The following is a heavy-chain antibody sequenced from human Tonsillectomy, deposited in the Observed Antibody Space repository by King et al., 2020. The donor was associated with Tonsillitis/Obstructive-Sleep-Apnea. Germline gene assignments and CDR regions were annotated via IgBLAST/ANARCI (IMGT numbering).Heavy chain of an antibody. Sequence: QLVQSGPEVKKPGTSVKVSCKASGFTFTSSAVQWVRQARGQRLEWIGWIVVGSGNTNYAQKFQERVTITRDMSTSTAYMERSSLRPADTAVYYCAAAYYDYVWGSYRYEGVDYWGQGTLVTVSS. CDR2: IVVGSGNT. D-gene: IGHD3-16*02. CDR1: GFTFTSSA. CDR3: AAAYYDYVWGSYRYEGVDY. J-gene: IGHJ4*02. V-gene: IGHV1-58*01.